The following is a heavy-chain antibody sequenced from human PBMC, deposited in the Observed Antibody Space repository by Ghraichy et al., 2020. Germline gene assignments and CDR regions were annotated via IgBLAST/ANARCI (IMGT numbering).Heavy chain of an antibody. CDR3: ARGPRYYDFWSGFDQTSYWFDP. D-gene: IGHD3-3*01. J-gene: IGHJ5*02. CDR2: IYYSGST. CDR1: GGSISSYY. V-gene: IGHV4-59*01. Sequence: SETLSLTCTVSGGSISSYYWSWIRQPPGKGLEWIGYIYYSGSTNYNPSLKSRVTISVDTSKNQFSLKLSSVTAADTAVYYCARGPRYYDFWSGFDQTSYWFDPWGQGTLVTVSS.